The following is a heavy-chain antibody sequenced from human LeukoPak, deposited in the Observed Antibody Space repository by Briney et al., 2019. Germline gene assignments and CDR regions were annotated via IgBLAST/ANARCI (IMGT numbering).Heavy chain of an antibody. CDR1: GYTFTNYW. CDR2: IYPGDSHT. V-gene: IGHV5-51*01. Sequence: GESLKISCKGAGYTFTNYWIGWVRQMPGKGLEWMGVIYPGDSHTRYSPSFQGQGTISADKSISTAFLQWNSLKASDTGIYYCTRSPDIDILTGYSRYYFDYWGQGTLVTVSS. J-gene: IGHJ4*02. D-gene: IGHD3-9*01. CDR3: TRSPDIDILTGYSRYYFDY.